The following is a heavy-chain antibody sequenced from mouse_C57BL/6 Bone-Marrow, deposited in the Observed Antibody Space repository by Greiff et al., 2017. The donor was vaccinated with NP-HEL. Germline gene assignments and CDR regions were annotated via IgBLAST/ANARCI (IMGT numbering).Heavy chain of an antibody. Sequence: EVKLMESGGGLVQSGRSLRLSCATSGFTFSDFYMEWVRQAPGKGLEWIAASRNKANDYTTEYSASVKGRFIVSRDTSQSIHYRQMNALRSEDTAIYYCARDNWDWYFDVWGTGTTVTVSS. J-gene: IGHJ1*03. CDR2: SRNKANDYTT. CDR1: GFTFSDFY. D-gene: IGHD4-1*01. CDR3: ARDNWDWYFDV. V-gene: IGHV7-1*01.